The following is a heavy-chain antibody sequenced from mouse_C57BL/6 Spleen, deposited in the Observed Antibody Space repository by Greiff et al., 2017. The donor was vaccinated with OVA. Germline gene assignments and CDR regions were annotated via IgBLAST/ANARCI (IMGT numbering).Heavy chain of an antibody. CDR2: IYPGDGDT. Sequence: VKLQESGPELVKPGASVKISCKASGYAFSSSWMNWVKQRPGKGLEWIGRIYPGDGDTNYNGKFKGKATLTADKSSSTAYMQLSSLTSEDSAVYFCARADYSYWYFDVWGTGTTVTVSS. V-gene: IGHV1-82*01. D-gene: IGHD2-4*01. CDR1: GYAFSSSW. J-gene: IGHJ1*03. CDR3: ARADYSYWYFDV.